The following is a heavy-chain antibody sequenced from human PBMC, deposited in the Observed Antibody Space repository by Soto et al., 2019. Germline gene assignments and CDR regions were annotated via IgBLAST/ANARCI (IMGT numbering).Heavy chain of an antibody. Sequence: EVQVLYSGGGLVQPGGSLRLSCTASDLIFSAYGLSWIRKAPGKGLEWVSGISGSGGGYSHTYYAESVTVRFIISRMKSKNPLYLQLNIKRADDTVVDYCAGVPRGPDYEGQGTLVRVSS. J-gene: IGHJ4*02. CDR2: ISGSGGGYSHT. D-gene: IGHD2-8*01. CDR3: AGVPRGPDY. V-gene: IGHV3-23*01. CDR1: DLIFSAYG.